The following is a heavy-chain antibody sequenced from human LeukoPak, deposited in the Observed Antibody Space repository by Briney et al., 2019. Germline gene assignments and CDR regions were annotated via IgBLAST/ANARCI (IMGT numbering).Heavy chain of an antibody. CDR2: IYSGGST. J-gene: IGHJ6*02. CDR3: ARVGQWLVDYYYGMDV. Sequence: PGGSLRLSCAASGFTFNNYAMSWVRQAPGKGLEWVSVIYSGGSTYYADSVKGRFTISRDNSKNTLYLQMNSLRAEDTAVYYCARVGQWLVDYYYGMDVWGQGTTVTVSS. D-gene: IGHD6-19*01. V-gene: IGHV3-53*01. CDR1: GFTFNNYA.